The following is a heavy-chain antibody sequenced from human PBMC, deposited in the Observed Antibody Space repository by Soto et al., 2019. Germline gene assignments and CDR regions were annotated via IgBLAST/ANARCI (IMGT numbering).Heavy chain of an antibody. CDR3: ASCADRWPQPFEY. Sequence: SVKISCKASGGTFSSYAISWVRQAPGQGLEWMGGIIPIFGTANYAQKFQGRVTITADKSTSTAYMELSSLRSEDTAVYYCASCADRWPQPFEYWGQGTLVTVSS. D-gene: IGHD1-1*01. CDR1: GGTFSSYA. V-gene: IGHV1-69*06. J-gene: IGHJ4*02. CDR2: IIPIFGTA.